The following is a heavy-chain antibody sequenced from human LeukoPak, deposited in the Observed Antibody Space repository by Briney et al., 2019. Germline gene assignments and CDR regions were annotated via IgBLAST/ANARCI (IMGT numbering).Heavy chain of an antibody. CDR3: AREIFGSGSYADF. D-gene: IGHD3-10*01. J-gene: IGHJ4*02. Sequence: GGSLRLSCAASGFSFDTYAMHWVRQAPGQGLEWVALMWHDGSHKFYSKSVRGQFTISRDNSKNTVYLQMNNLRPDDTAVYYCAREIFGSGSYADFWGQGTLVTVSS. CDR1: GFSFDTYA. CDR2: MWHDGSHK. V-gene: IGHV3-33*01.